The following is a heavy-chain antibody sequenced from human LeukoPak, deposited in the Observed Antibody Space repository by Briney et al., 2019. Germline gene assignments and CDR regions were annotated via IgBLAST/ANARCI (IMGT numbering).Heavy chain of an antibody. Sequence: PGESLKISCKASGYTFTSYGISWVRQAPGQGLEWMGWISAYNGNTNYAQKLQGRVTMTTDTSTSTAYMELRSLRSDDTAVYYCAREEPSRVRSFDPWGQGTLVTVSS. J-gene: IGHJ5*02. D-gene: IGHD1-26*01. CDR3: AREEPSRVRSFDP. CDR2: ISAYNGNT. V-gene: IGHV1-18*01. CDR1: GYTFTSYG.